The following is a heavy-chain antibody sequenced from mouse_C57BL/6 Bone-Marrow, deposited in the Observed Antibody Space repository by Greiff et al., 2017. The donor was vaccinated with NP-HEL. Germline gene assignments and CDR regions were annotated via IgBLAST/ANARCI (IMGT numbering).Heavy chain of an antibody. V-gene: IGHV4-1*01. Sequence: EVKLLESGGGLVQPGGSLKLSCAASGIDFSRYWMSWVRRAPGKGLEWIGEINPDSSTINYAPSLKDKFIISRDNAKNTLYLQMSKVRSEDTALDYCARRGYGSSYLYWYFDVWGTGTTVTVSS. CDR3: ARRGYGSSYLYWYFDV. J-gene: IGHJ1*03. D-gene: IGHD1-1*01. CDR2: INPDSSTI. CDR1: GIDFSRYW.